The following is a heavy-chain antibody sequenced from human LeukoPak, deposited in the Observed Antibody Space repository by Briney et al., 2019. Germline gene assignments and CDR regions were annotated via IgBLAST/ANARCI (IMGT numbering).Heavy chain of an antibody. V-gene: IGHV4-30-2*01. CDR2: IYYSGSA. D-gene: IGHD6-13*01. CDR3: ARVGIQGYFDY. Sequence: PSETLSLTCVVSGDSITGGGYCWSWIRQPPGKGLEWIGYIYYSGSASYNPSLKSRVTMSVDTSKNQFSLKLSSVTAADTAVYYCARVGIQGYFDYWGQGTLVTVSS. CDR1: GDSITGGGYC. J-gene: IGHJ4*02.